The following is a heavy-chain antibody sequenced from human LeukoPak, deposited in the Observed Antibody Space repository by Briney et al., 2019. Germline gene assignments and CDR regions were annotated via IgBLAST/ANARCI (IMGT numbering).Heavy chain of an antibody. Sequence: GGSLRLSCAASGFTFSRFNMNWLRQAPGKGLEWLSYISTTGTIYYAESVEGRFSISRDNAKNSLYLQMNSLRPEDTAVYYCARDSLIFGVVTTFDYWGQGTLVTVSS. CDR3: ARDSLIFGVVTTFDY. D-gene: IGHD3-3*01. CDR2: ISTTGTI. J-gene: IGHJ4*02. V-gene: IGHV3-48*01. CDR1: GFTFSRFN.